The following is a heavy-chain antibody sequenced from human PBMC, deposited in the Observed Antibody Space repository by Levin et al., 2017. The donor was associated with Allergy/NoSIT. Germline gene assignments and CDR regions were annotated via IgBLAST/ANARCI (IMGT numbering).Heavy chain of an antibody. J-gene: IGHJ5*02. V-gene: IGHV3-9*01. D-gene: IGHD2-2*01. Sequence: GGSLRLSCAASGFTFDDYAMHWVRQAPGKGLEWVSGISWNSGSINYADSVKGRFTISRDNAKNSLSLQMNSLRVEDTALYYCAKIDCSSINCYPDHWGQGTLVTVSS. CDR3: AKIDCSSINCYPDH. CDR2: ISWNSGSI. CDR1: GFTFDDYA.